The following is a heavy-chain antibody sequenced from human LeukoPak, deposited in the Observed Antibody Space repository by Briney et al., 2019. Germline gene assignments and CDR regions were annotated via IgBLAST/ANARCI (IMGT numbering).Heavy chain of an antibody. CDR1: GYIFTSYF. Sequence: ASVKVSCKASGYIFTSYFMHWVRQAPGQGLEWMGLINPSGGSTSYAQKFQGRVTMTRDTSTSTVYMELSSLRSEDTAVYYCARAYYDSSGYNYWGQGTLVTVSS. CDR3: ARAYYDSSGYNY. J-gene: IGHJ4*02. CDR2: INPSGGST. D-gene: IGHD3-22*01. V-gene: IGHV1-46*01.